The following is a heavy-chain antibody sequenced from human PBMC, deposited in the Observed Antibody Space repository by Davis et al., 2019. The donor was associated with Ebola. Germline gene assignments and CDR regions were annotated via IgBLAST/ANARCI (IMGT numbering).Heavy chain of an antibody. CDR1: GGSISRTSYY. CDR3: VGAYYYYGMDV. J-gene: IGHJ6*02. Sequence: SETLSLTCTVSGGSISRTSYYWVWIRQPPGTGLEWIGCIYYSGSTYYNPSLKSRVTISVDTSKNQFSLNLISVTAADTAVYYCVGAYYYYGMDVWGQGTTVTVSS. V-gene: IGHV4-39*01. D-gene: IGHD1-26*01. CDR2: IYYSGST.